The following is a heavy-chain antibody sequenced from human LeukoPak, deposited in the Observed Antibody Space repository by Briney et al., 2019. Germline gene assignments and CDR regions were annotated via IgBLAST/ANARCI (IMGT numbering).Heavy chain of an antibody. J-gene: IGHJ3*02. CDR3: AKEGLPAQLASTTAAFDI. CDR1: GFTFSSYS. D-gene: IGHD2-2*01. Sequence: GSLRLSCAASGFTFSSYSMNWVRQAPGKGLEWVSYISSSGSTIYYADSVKGRFTISRDNAKNSLYLQMNSLRPEDTAVYYCAKEGLPAQLASTTAAFDIWGQGTMVTVSS. CDR2: ISSSGSTI. V-gene: IGHV3-48*04.